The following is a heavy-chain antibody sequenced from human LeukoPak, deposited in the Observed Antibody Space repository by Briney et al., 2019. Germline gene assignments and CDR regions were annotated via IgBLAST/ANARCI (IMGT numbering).Heavy chain of an antibody. CDR1: GFTFSSYG. Sequence: GGSLRLSCAASGFTFSSYGMHWARQAPGKGLEWVAVIWYDGSNKYYADSVKGRFTISRDNSKNTLYLQMNSLRAEDTAVYYCANTPNLGGPYYFDYWGQGTLVTVSS. D-gene: IGHD1-14*01. CDR2: IWYDGSNK. J-gene: IGHJ4*02. CDR3: ANTPNLGGPYYFDY. V-gene: IGHV3-33*06.